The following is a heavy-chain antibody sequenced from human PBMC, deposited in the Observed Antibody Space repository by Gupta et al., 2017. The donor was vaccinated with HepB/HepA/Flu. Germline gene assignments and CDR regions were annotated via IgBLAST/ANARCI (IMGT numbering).Heavy chain of an antibody. J-gene: IGHJ5*02. CDR1: GYTFTSFA. CDR2: IHAGNGYT. D-gene: IGHD2-8*02. Sequence: QVQLVQSGAEGKKPGASVKVSCMASGYTFTSFALYWVRQAPGQSLEWMGWIHAGNGYTKYSQDFQGRLTITRDKFATTTYMELSSLTSEDTATYYCARDHGAPGGAWGQGTLVTVSS. V-gene: IGHV1-3*01. CDR3: ARDHGAPGGA.